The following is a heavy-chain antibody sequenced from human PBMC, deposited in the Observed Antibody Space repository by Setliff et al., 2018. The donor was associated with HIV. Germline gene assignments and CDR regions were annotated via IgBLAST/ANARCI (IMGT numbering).Heavy chain of an antibody. V-gene: IGHV5-51*01. Sequence: GESLKISCRGSGYTFTNYWIGWVRQMPGRGLEWRGIIYPGDSDTRYSPSFEGQVTMSADKSINTAYLQWNSLKASDTAMYYCAGQPTDTSGDNNWFDSWGQGTLVTVSS. CDR3: AGQPTDTSGDNNWFDS. CDR1: GYTFTNYW. J-gene: IGHJ5*01. CDR2: IYPGDSDT. D-gene: IGHD3-3*01.